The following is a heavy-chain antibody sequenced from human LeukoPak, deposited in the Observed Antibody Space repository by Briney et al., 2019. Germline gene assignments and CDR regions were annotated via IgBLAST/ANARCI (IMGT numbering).Heavy chain of an antibody. Sequence: ASVKVSCKASGYTFTSYGISWVRQAPGQGLEWMGWMNPNSGNTGYAQKFQGRVTMTRNTSISTAYMELSSLRSEDTAVYYCARGSVEGEYYYYMDVWGKGTTVTISS. D-gene: IGHD1-26*01. CDR2: MNPNSGNT. J-gene: IGHJ6*03. CDR3: ARGSVEGEYYYYMDV. CDR1: GYTFTSYG. V-gene: IGHV1-8*02.